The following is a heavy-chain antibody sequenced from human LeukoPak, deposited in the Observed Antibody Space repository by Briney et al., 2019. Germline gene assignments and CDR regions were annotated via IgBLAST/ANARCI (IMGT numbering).Heavy chain of an antibody. J-gene: IGHJ1*01. Sequence: GGSLRLSCAASGFTFNNYAMYWVRQAPGKGLEWVSSISDSGANADYTDSVKGRFTISRDNSENTLFLQMNDLRADDTAVYYCAKAFSSGRGCWGQGTLDTVSS. D-gene: IGHD1-26*01. V-gene: IGHV3-23*01. CDR1: GFTFNNYA. CDR3: AKAFSSGRGC. CDR2: ISDSGANA.